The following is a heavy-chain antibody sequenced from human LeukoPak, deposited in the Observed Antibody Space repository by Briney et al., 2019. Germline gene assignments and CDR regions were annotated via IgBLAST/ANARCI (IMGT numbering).Heavy chain of an antibody. CDR1: GYTFTTYG. D-gene: IGHD3-22*01. CDR3: ARDWTMIVVARGWFDP. CDR2: ISAYNGNT. V-gene: IGHV1-18*01. Sequence: ASVKVSCKASGYTFTTYGISWVRQAPGQGLEWMGWISAYNGNTNYAQKLQGRVTMTTDTSTSTAYMELRTLRSDDTAVYYCARDWTMIVVARGWFDPWGQGTLVTVSS. J-gene: IGHJ5*02.